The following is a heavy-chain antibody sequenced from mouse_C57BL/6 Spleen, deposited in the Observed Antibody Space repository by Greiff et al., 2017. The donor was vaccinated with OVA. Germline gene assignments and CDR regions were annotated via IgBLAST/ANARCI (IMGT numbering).Heavy chain of an antibody. Sequence: QVQLQQPGAELVKPGASVKLSCKASGYTFTSYWMQWVKQRPGQGLEWIGEIDPSDSYTNYNQKFKGKATLTVDTSSSTAYMQLSSLTSEDSAVYYCALYGGFAYWGQGTLVTVSA. V-gene: IGHV1-50*01. CDR2: IDPSDSYT. D-gene: IGHD1-1*01. J-gene: IGHJ3*01. CDR1: GYTFTSYW. CDR3: ALYGGFAY.